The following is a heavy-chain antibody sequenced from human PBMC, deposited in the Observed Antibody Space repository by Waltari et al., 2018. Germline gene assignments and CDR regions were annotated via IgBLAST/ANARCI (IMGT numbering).Heavy chain of an antibody. CDR2: INTDSGGT. D-gene: IGHD2-21*01. J-gene: IGHJ4*02. Sequence: VRQPQGQGIAWMGRINTDSGGTKSAQKFLGRVTVTRDTSISTAYMELSTLRSDDTAVYYCARGVRNIVEAKGSLDYCGPGTLVTVSS. V-gene: IGHV1-2*06. CDR3: ARGVRNIVEAKGSLDY.